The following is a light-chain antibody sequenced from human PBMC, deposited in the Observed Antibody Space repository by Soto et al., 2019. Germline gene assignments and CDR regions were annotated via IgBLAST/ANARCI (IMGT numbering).Light chain of an antibody. CDR2: DAS. CDR3: QQYNNWLPLT. J-gene: IGKJ4*01. V-gene: IGKV3-15*01. CDR1: QSISSN. Sequence: EIVMTQSPATLSVSPGERATLSCRASQSISSNLAWYQQKPGQAPRLLIYDASTRATGIPAKFTGSGSGTELTLTISSLQSEDFGTYYCQQYNNWLPLTFGGGTKVDI.